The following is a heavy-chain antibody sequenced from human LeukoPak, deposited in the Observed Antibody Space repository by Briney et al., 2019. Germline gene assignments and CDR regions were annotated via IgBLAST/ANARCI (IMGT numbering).Heavy chain of an antibody. CDR1: GFTFSSYT. V-gene: IGHV3-21*01. CDR2: IRHYSRYI. J-gene: IGHJ4*02. Sequence: PGGSLRLSCAASGFTFSSYTMNWVRQAPGKGLEWVASIRHYSRYIYYADSVKGRFTISRDNAKNSVYLQMNSLKAEDTAVYYCARDVDYANPRHDYWGQGTLVTVSS. D-gene: IGHD4/OR15-4a*01. CDR3: ARDVDYANPRHDY.